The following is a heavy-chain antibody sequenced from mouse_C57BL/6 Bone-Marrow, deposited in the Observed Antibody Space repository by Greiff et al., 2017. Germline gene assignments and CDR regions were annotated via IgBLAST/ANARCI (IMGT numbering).Heavy chain of an antibody. J-gene: IGHJ4*01. CDR2: IFPGSGST. V-gene: IGHV1-56*01. D-gene: IGHD2-4*01. CDR3: ARRGITDYDEGYAMDY. Sequence: QVQLQQSGPELVRPGASVKISCKAPGYTFTSHWMQWVRQRPGQGLEWIGEIFPGSGSTYYNEKFKGKATLTVDTSSSTAYMQLSSLTSEDSAVYFCARRGITDYDEGYAMDYWGQGTSVTVSS. CDR1: GYTFTSHW.